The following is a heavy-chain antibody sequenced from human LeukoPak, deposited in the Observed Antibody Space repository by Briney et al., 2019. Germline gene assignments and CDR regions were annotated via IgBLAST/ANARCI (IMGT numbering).Heavy chain of an antibody. CDR1: GFTLNSYS. CDR3: ARGNFYRDQNYFDN. D-gene: IGHD5-24*01. J-gene: IGHJ4*02. CDR2: ITGSSSIYI. Sequence: GGSLRLSCAAAGFTLNSYSMNWVRQAPGKGLEWVSSITGSSSIYIYYADSVKARFTISSDTAKNPMYLQMNSLRAEDTAVSYCARGNFYRDQNYFDNWGQGTLVTVSS. V-gene: IGHV3-21*01.